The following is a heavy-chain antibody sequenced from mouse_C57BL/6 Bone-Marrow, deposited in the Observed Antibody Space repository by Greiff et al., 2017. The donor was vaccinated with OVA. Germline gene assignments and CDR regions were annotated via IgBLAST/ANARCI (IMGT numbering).Heavy chain of an antibody. J-gene: IGHJ2*01. Sequence: VQLVESGAELVRPGASVTLSCKASGYTFTDYEMHWVKQTPVHGLEWIGAIDPETGGTAYNQKFKGKAILTADKSSSTAYMELRSLTSEDSAVYYCTRRAGLDYWGQGTTLTVSS. CDR1: GYTFTDYE. CDR3: TRRAGLDY. CDR2: IDPETGGT. V-gene: IGHV1-15*01.